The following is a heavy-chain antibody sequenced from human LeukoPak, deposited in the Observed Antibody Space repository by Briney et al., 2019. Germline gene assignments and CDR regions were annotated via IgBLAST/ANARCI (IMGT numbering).Heavy chain of an antibody. J-gene: IGHJ4*02. D-gene: IGHD6-19*01. V-gene: IGHV3-7*01. CDR3: AGDWSGIGVGIDY. CDR2: IKGDGSEK. CDR1: GFTFSGHW. Sequence: PGGSLRLSCVASGFTFSGHWMSWVRQAPGKGLEWVANIKGDGSEKKYVDSVRGRFTISRDNAQNSLFLQMNSLRAEDTAAYYCAGDWSGIGVGIDYWGQGTLVTVSS.